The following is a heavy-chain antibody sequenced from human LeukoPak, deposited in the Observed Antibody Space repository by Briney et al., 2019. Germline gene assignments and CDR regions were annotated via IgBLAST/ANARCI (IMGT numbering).Heavy chain of an antibody. CDR1: GGSFSGYY. J-gene: IGHJ4*02. D-gene: IGHD3-16*01. CDR3: ARATSSLLSTYYFDY. CDR2: INHSGST. V-gene: IGHV4-34*01. Sequence: SETLSLTCAVYGGSFSGYYWSWIRQPPGKALEWIGEINHSGSTNYNPSLKSRVTISVDTSKNQFSLKLSSVTAADTAVYYCARATSSLLSTYYFDYWGQGTLVTVSS.